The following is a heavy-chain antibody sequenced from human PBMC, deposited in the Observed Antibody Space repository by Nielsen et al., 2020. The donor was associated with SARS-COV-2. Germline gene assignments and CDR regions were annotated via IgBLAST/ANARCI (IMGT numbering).Heavy chain of an antibody. CDR1: GFTFSSYG. J-gene: IGHJ4*02. CDR3: AKDYGDYGGFDY. D-gene: IGHD4-17*01. CDR2: ISYDGSNK. V-gene: IGHV3-30*18. Sequence: GGSLRLSCAASGFTFSSYGMHWVRQAPGKGLEWVAVISYDGSNKYYADSVKGRFTISRDNSKNTLYLQMNSLRAEDTAVYYCAKDYGDYGGFDYWGQGTLVTVSS.